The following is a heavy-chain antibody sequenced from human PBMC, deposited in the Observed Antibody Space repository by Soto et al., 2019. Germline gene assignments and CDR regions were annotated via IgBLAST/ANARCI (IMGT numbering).Heavy chain of an antibody. V-gene: IGHV3-53*04. Sequence: EVQLVESGGDLVQPGGSLRLSCAASGFTVSSNYMSWVRQAPGKGLEWVSTIYDGGSTYHADSVKGRFTISRHNSKNTLYLQMNSLRVEDTAVYYCAMGGSGYDRFDSWGQGTLVTVSS. D-gene: IGHD5-12*01. CDR2: IYDGGST. CDR1: GFTVSSNY. CDR3: AMGGSGYDRFDS. J-gene: IGHJ4*02.